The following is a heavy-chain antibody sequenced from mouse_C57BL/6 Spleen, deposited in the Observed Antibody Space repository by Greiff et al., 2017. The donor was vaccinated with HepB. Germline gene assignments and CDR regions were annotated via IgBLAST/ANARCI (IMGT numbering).Heavy chain of an antibody. CDR3: ARPPYYYGTSGGFAY. J-gene: IGHJ3*01. Sequence: EVQGVESGGGLVQPGGSLKLSCAASGFTFSDYYMYWVRQTPEKRLEWVAYISNGGGSTYYPDTVKGRFTISRDNAKNTLYLQMSRLKSEDTAMYYCARPPYYYGTSGGFAYWGQGTLVTVSA. CDR2: ISNGGGST. D-gene: IGHD1-1*01. CDR1: GFTFSDYY. V-gene: IGHV5-12*01.